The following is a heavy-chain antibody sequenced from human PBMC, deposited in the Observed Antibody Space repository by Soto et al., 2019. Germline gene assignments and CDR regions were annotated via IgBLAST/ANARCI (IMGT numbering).Heavy chain of an antibody. CDR3: ARAPGSTSYYMDV. D-gene: IGHD2-2*01. CDR1: GGTFSSYT. J-gene: IGHJ6*03. CDR2: IIPILGIA. V-gene: IGHV1-69*02. Sequence: QVQLVQSGAEVKKPGSSVKVSCKAAGGTFSSYTISWVRQAPGQGLEWMGRIIPILGIANYAQKFQGRVTITADKSTSTAYMELSSLRSEDTAVYYCARAPGSTSYYMDVWGKGTTVTVSS.